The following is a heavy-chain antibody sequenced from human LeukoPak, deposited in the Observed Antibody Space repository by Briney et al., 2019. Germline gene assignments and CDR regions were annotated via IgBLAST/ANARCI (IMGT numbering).Heavy chain of an antibody. CDR2: INHSGST. V-gene: IGHV4-34*01. CDR1: GGSFSGYY. Sequence: SETLSLTCAVYGGSFSGYYWSWIRQPPGKGLEWIGEINHSGSTHYNPSLKSRVTISVDTSKNQFSLKLSSVTAADTAVYYCARESTVTIFGVVINWFDPWGQGTLVTVSS. CDR3: ARESTVTIFGVVINWFDP. J-gene: IGHJ5*02. D-gene: IGHD3-3*01.